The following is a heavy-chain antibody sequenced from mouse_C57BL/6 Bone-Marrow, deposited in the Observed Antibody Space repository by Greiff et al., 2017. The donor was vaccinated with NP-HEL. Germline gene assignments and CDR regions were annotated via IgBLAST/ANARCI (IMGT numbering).Heavy chain of an antibody. CDR1: GYAFSSYW. V-gene: IGHV1-80*01. CDR2: IYPGDGDT. CDR3: AREGDYGPYFDY. Sequence: VQLQESGAELVKPGASVKISCKASGYAFSSYWMNWVKQRPGKGLEWIGQIYPGDGDTNYNGKFKGKATLTADKSSSTAYMQLSSLTSEDSAVYFCAREGDYGPYFDYWGQGTTLTVSS. D-gene: IGHD1-1*02. J-gene: IGHJ2*01.